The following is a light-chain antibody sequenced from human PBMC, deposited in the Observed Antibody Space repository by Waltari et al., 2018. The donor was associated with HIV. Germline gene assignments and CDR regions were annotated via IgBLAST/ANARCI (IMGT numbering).Light chain of an antibody. CDR1: RSNIGTHA. V-gene: IGLV1-40*01. CDR3: QSSDNTLSGSV. J-gene: IGLJ2*01. CDR2: NTN. Sequence: QSVLTQPPSVSGAPGQRVTLSCTGTRSNIGTHAVHRYQQLPRTAPRLLIYNTNSRPSGVPDRFSGSKSGTSASLAINGLQAEDEADYYCQSSDNTLSGSVFGGGTKLTVL.